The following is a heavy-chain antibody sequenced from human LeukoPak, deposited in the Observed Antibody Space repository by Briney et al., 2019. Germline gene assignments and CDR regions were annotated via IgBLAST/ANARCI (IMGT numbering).Heavy chain of an antibody. V-gene: IGHV3-23*01. CDR1: GITLSNYG. Sequence: PGGSLRLSCAVSGITLSNYGMSWVRQAPGKGLEWFAGISDSGGRTNYADSVKGRFTISRDNPKNTLYLKMNSLRAEDTAVYFCAKRGVVIRVILVGFHKEAYYFDSWGQGALVTVSS. J-gene: IGHJ4*02. CDR3: AKRGVVIRVILVGFHKEAYYFDS. D-gene: IGHD3-22*01. CDR2: ISDSGGRT.